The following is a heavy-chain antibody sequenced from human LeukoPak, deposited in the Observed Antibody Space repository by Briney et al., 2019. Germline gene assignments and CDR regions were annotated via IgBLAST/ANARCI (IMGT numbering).Heavy chain of an antibody. V-gene: IGHV3-74*01. CDR2: INSDGSST. CDR3: AREGITIFGVVDY. J-gene: IGHJ4*02. Sequence: GGSLRLSCAASGFTFSSYWMHWVRQAPGKGLVWVSRINSDGSSTSYADSVKGRFTISRDNAKNTLYLQMNSLRAEDTAVCYCAREGITIFGVVDYWGQGTLVTVSS. D-gene: IGHD3-3*01. CDR1: GFTFSSYW.